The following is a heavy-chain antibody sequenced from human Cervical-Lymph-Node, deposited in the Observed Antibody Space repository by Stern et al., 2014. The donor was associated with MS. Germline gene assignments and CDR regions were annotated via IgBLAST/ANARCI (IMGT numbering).Heavy chain of an antibody. Sequence: QVQLVESGGGVVQPGRSLRLSCAASGFTFSSYGMHWVRQAPGKGLEWVAVISYDGSNKYDADSVKGRFTISRDNSKNTLYLQMNSLRAEDTAVYYCAKGRQWELPPLDYWGQGTLVTVSS. CDR1: GFTFSSYG. D-gene: IGHD1-26*01. CDR2: ISYDGSNK. J-gene: IGHJ4*02. V-gene: IGHV3-30*18. CDR3: AKGRQWELPPLDY.